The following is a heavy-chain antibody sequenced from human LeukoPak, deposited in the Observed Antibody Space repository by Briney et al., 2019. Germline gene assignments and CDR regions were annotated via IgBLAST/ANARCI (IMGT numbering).Heavy chain of an antibody. CDR1: GYTFTSYY. CDR3: AREREPETFGVPTDY. D-gene: IGHD3-16*01. Sequence: ASVKVSCKASGYTFTSYYMHWMRQAPGQGLEWMGIINPSGGSTSYAQKFQGRVTMTRDTSTSTVYMELSSLRSEDTAVYYCAREREPETFGVPTDYWGQGTLVTVSS. CDR2: INPSGGST. V-gene: IGHV1-46*01. J-gene: IGHJ4*02.